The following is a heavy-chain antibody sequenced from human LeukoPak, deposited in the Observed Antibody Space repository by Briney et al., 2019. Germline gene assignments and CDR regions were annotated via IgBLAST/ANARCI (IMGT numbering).Heavy chain of an antibody. CDR2: LYSDGTT. CDR3: ARVAYYRVTADQITDAFDV. CDR1: GFTASSHY. Sequence: PGGSLRLSCAASGFTASSHYMNWVRQAPGKGLQWVSVLYSDGTTYYADSVKGRFTISRDNSKSTLFLQMNSLRVEDTAVYFCARVAYYRVTADQITDAFDVWGRGTVVTVSS. D-gene: IGHD2-21*02. V-gene: IGHV3-66*01. J-gene: IGHJ3*01.